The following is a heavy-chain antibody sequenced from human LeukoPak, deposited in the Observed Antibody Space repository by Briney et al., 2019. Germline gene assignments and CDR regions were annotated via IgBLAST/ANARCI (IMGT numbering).Heavy chain of an antibody. CDR3: ARDRHLYCDEADKN. Sequence: QAGGSLRLSCAASGFTVSSNYMSWVRQARGKGLEWVSVIYSGGSTYYADSVKGRFTISRHNSKNTLYLQMNSLRAEDTAVYYCARDRHLYCDEADKNRGQGTLVTVSS. CDR1: GFTVSSNY. D-gene: IGHD1-26*01. CDR2: IYSGGST. V-gene: IGHV3-66*01. J-gene: IGHJ4*02.